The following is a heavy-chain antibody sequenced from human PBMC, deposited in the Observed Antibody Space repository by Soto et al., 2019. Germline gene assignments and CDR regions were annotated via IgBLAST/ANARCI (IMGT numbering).Heavy chain of an antibody. CDR1: GGTFSSYT. CDR3: ARDQTVTTAMVNYYYYGMDV. D-gene: IGHD5-18*01. CDR2: IIPILGIA. V-gene: IGHV1-69*08. J-gene: IGHJ6*02. Sequence: QVQLVQSGAEVKKPGSSVKVSCKASGGTFSSYTISWVRQAPGQGLEWMGRIIPILGIANYAQKFQGRVTMTADKSTSTAYMELSSLRSEDTAVYYCARDQTVTTAMVNYYYYGMDVCGQGTTVTVSS.